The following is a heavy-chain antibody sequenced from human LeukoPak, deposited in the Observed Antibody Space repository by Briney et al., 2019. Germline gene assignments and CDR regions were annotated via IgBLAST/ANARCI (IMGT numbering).Heavy chain of an antibody. J-gene: IGHJ4*02. CDR1: GGTFSSYA. CDR3: ARGPITTRSHFDY. V-gene: IGHV1-69*13. D-gene: IGHD3-22*01. Sequence: ASVKVSCKASGGTFSSYAISLVRQAPGQGLEWMGGIIPIFATANYAQKFQGRVTITADESTSTAYMELSSLRSEDTAVYYCARGPITTRSHFDYWGQGTLVTVSS. CDR2: IIPIFATA.